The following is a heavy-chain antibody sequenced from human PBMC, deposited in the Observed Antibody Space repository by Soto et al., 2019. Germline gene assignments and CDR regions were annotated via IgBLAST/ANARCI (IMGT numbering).Heavy chain of an antibody. J-gene: IGHJ5*02. CDR3: ARDPSHGYNWFDP. V-gene: IGHV1-46*01. Sequence: ASVKVSCKASGYTFTSYYMHWVRQAPGQGLEWMGIINPSGGSTSYVQKFQGRVTMTRDTSTSTVYMELSSLRSEDTAVYYCARDPSHGYNWFDPWGQGTLVTVPQ. CDR2: INPSGGST. D-gene: IGHD5-18*01. CDR1: GYTFTSYY.